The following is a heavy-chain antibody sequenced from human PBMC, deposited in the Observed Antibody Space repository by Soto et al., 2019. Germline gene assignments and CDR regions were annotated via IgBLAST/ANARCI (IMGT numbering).Heavy chain of an antibody. CDR2: ISAYNGNA. J-gene: IGHJ5*02. CDR1: GYTFTGYG. V-gene: IGHV1-18*04. D-gene: IGHD6-13*01. Sequence: ASVKVSFPASGYTFTGYGISWVRQAPGQGLEWMGWISAYNGNANYAQKLQGRVTMTTDTSTSTAYMELRSLRSDDTAVYYCARGPLAAAGTPWWFDPWGQGTLVTVSS. CDR3: ARGPLAAAGTPWWFDP.